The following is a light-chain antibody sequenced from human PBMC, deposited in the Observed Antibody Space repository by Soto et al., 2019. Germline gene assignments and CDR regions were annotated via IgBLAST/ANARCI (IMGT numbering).Light chain of an antibody. CDR3: YSYVGTIS. V-gene: IGLV2-23*02. Sequence: QSALTQPASVSGSPGQSITISCTGTSSDVGSHNFVSWYQQHPGKAPKLVIYEVSTRPSGVSHRFSGSKSGNTASLTISGLQAEDEADYYCYSYVGTISFGGGTKVTVL. CDR2: EVS. CDR1: SSDVGSHNF. J-gene: IGLJ2*01.